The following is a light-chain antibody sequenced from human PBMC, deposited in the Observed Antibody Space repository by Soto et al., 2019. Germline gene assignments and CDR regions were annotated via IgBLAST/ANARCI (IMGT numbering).Light chain of an antibody. Sequence: QSVLTQPPSASGTPGQRVAISCSGSSSNIGTNTVNWYQQLLGSAPQLLIYNTNQRPSGVPGRFSGSKSGASASLAISGLQSEDEADYYCAAWDGSLNVVLFGGGTKVTVL. CDR2: NTN. CDR1: SSNIGTNT. CDR3: AAWDGSLNVVL. V-gene: IGLV1-44*01. J-gene: IGLJ2*01.